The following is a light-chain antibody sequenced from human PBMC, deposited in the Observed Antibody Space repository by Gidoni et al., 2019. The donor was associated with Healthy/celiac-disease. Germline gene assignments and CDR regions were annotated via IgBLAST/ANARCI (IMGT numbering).Light chain of an antibody. Sequence: DIQMTQSPSTLSASVGDRVTITCRASQSISSWLAWYQQKPGKAPKLLIYKASSLESGVPSRFSGSGCGTEFTLTISSLQPDDFATYYCQQYNSYSQTFGQGTKLEIK. V-gene: IGKV1-5*03. J-gene: IGKJ2*01. CDR1: QSISSW. CDR2: KAS. CDR3: QQYNSYSQT.